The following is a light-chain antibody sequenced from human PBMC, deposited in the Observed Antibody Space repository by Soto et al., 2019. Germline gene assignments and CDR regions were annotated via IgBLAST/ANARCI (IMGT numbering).Light chain of an antibody. CDR1: QTIDSW. V-gene: IGKV1-5*01. Sequence: DIQMTQSPLTLSASVGDRATITCRASQTIDSWLAWYQQRPGKPPNLLIYDASRLESGVPSRFSGSGSGTEFTLTISSLQPDDFATYYCQQYISYWTFGQGTKVDIK. J-gene: IGKJ1*01. CDR2: DAS. CDR3: QQYISYWT.